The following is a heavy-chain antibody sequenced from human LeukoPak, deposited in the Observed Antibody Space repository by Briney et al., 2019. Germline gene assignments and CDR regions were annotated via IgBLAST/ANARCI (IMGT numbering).Heavy chain of an antibody. CDR2: IYYSGST. CDR1: GGSISSGGYY. Sequence: SETLSLTCTVSGGSISSGGYYWSWIRQHPGKGLEWIGYIYYSGSTYYNPSLKSRVTISVDTSKNQFSLTLSSVTAADSTLNSCAIEIPKPSIPMVRGPRGGFDYWGQGTLVTVSS. D-gene: IGHD3-10*01. CDR3: AIEIPKPSIPMVRGPRGGFDY. J-gene: IGHJ4*02. V-gene: IGHV4-31*03.